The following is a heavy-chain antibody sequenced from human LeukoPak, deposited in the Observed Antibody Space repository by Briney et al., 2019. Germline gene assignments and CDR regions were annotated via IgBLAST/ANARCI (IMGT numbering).Heavy chain of an antibody. D-gene: IGHD4-17*01. J-gene: IGHJ4*02. Sequence: GGSLRLSCAASGFTFSAYYMSWIRQAPGKGLGWVSYITSGSLYTNYADSVKGRFTISRDNAKNSLYLQMNSLRAEDTAVYYCARGMYDYGDSLVTSYFDFWGQGALVTVSS. CDR1: GFTFSAYY. CDR2: ITSGSLYT. V-gene: IGHV3-11*05. CDR3: ARGMYDYGDSLVTSYFDF.